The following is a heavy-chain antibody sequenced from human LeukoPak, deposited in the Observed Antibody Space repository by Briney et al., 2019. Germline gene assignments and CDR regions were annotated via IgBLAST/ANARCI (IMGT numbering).Heavy chain of an antibody. CDR3: ARFRWELVDYYYMDV. D-gene: IGHD1-26*01. Sequence: PGGSLRLSCAASGFTFSSYAMSWVRQAPGKGLEWVSAISGSGGSTYYADSVKGRFTISRDNSKNTLYLQMNSLRAEDTAVYYCARFRWELVDYYYMDVWGKGTTVTVSS. CDR2: ISGSGGST. CDR1: GFTFSSYA. V-gene: IGHV3-23*01. J-gene: IGHJ6*03.